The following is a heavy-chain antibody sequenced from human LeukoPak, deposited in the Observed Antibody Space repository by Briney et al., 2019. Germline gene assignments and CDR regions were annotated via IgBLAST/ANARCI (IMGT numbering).Heavy chain of an antibody. Sequence: GGSLRLSCAASGFTFDDYAMHWVRQAPGKGLEWVSGISWNSGSIGYADSVKGRFTISRDNAKNSLYLQMNSLRAEDTALYYCAKDRGPYWRSGWFDPWGQGTLVTVSS. CDR2: ISWNSGSI. D-gene: IGHD2-21*01. V-gene: IGHV3-9*01. CDR1: GFTFDDYA. CDR3: AKDRGPYWRSGWFDP. J-gene: IGHJ5*02.